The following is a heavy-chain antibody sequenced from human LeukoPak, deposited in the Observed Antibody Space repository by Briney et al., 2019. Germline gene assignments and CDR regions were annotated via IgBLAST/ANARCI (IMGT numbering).Heavy chain of an antibody. J-gene: IGHJ5*02. V-gene: IGHV5-51*01. CDR3: ARLAAGTWFDP. Sequence: GESLKISCKGSGYSFTNYWIGWVRQMPGKGLEWMGIIYPGDSDTRYSPSFQGQVTFSADKSISTAYLQWSSLKASDTAMYYCARLAAGTWFDPWAREPWSPSPQ. CDR2: IYPGDSDT. CDR1: GYSFTNYW. D-gene: IGHD6-13*01.